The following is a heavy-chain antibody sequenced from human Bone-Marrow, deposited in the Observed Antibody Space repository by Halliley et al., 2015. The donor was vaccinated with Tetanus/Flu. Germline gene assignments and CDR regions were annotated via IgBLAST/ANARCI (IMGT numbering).Heavy chain of an antibody. CDR3: VRDFVSGTPVS. D-gene: IGHD1-1*01. J-gene: IGHJ5*02. CDR2: ISHFASKE. V-gene: IGHV3-30*03. Sequence: KGLEWVAVISHFASKEYYADSVKDRFTISRDNSKNTLFLQMNSLKPEDTGVYYCVRDFVSGTPVSWGQGTLVTVSS.